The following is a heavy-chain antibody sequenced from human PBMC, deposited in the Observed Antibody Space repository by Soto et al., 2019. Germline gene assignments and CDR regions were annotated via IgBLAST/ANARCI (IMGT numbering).Heavy chain of an antibody. CDR3: AKDLSRWPHYAFDS. D-gene: IGHD4-17*01. Sequence: PGGSLRLSCAASGFTFSSYGMHWVRQAPGKGLEWVSGISTNGDTANYADSVKGRFTISRDNSKNALYMQMNGLRPEDTAVYYCAKDLSRWPHYAFDSWGQEPWSPSPQ. CDR2: ISTNGDTA. CDR1: GFTFSSYG. J-gene: IGHJ5*01. V-gene: IGHV3-23*01.